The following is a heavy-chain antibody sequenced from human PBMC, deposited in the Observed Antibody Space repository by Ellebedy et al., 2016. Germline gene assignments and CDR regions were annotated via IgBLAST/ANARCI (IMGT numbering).Heavy chain of an antibody. V-gene: IGHV3-7*03. D-gene: IGHD1-1*01. CDR2: IKQDESDK. CDR3: ARSGVPNRDDIWFDP. Sequence: GESLKISCAASGFTFSTYWMSWVRQAPGKGLEWVASIKQDESDKKYVDPVKGRFTIPRDNAKNSVSLQMNSLRAEDTAMYYCARSGVPNRDDIWFDPWGQGTLVTVSS. J-gene: IGHJ5*02. CDR1: GFTFSTYW.